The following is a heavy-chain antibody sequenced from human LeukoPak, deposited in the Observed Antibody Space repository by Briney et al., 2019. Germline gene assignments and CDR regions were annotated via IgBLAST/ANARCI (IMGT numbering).Heavy chain of an antibody. Sequence: SETLSLTCTVSGGSTSSYFWSWIRQPPGKGLEWIGYIYYSGSTNYNPSLKSRVTISVDTSKNQFSLKLSSVTAADTAVYYCARGDCSGGSCSFDYWGQGTLVTVSS. V-gene: IGHV4-59*01. J-gene: IGHJ4*02. CDR1: GGSTSSYF. CDR3: ARGDCSGGSCSFDY. D-gene: IGHD2-15*01. CDR2: IYYSGST.